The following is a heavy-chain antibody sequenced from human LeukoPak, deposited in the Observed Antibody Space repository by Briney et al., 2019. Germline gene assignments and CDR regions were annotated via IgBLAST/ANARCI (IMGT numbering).Heavy chain of an antibody. CDR1: GFTFSSYS. V-gene: IGHV3-48*02. J-gene: IGHJ4*02. D-gene: IGHD1-14*01. CDR3: ARGYYFDY. CDR2: ISSGSNAI. Sequence: PGGSLRLSCAASGFTFSSYSMNWVRQAPGKGLEWISYISSGSNAIYYADPVKGRFTISRDNAKNSLYLQMNSLRDEDTAVYYCARGYYFDYWGQGTLVTVSS.